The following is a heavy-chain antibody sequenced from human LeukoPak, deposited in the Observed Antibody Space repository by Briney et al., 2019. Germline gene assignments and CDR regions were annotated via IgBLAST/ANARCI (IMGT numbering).Heavy chain of an antibody. J-gene: IGHJ4*02. V-gene: IGHV3-33*01. CDR3: ARSNFRIVAAGIRGYYFDY. CDR1: GFTFSSYG. CDR2: IWYDGSNK. D-gene: IGHD6-13*01. Sequence: GGSLRLSCAASGFTFSSYGMHWVRQAPGKGLEWVAVIWYDGSNKYYADSVKGRFTISRDNSKNTLYLQMNSLRAEDTAVYYCARSNFRIVAAGIRGYYFDYWGQGTLVTVSS.